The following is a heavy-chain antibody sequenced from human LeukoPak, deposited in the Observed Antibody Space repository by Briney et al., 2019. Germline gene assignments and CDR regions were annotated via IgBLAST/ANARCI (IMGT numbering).Heavy chain of an antibody. D-gene: IGHD6-6*01. CDR2: IYYSGNT. Sequence: SETLSLTCTVSGGSISSYYWRWIRQPPGKGLEWVGYIYYSGNTNYNPSIKSRVTISLDTSRNQFSLKLSSMTAADTAVYYCARDVGAARPWFDPWGQGTLVTVSS. CDR3: ARDVGAARPWFDP. V-gene: IGHV4-59*01. J-gene: IGHJ5*02. CDR1: GGSISSYY.